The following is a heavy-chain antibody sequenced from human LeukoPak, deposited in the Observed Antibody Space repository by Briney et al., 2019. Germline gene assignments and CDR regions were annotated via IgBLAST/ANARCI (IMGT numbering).Heavy chain of an antibody. V-gene: IGHV3-23*01. CDR1: GLTSHDYA. D-gene: IGHD1-14*01. CDR3: AKQPYNYYYLDV. CDR2: IVGDSSKT. Sequence: GRSLRLSCAISGLTSHDYAITWVRQDPGKGLEWVSTIVGDSSKTYYAASVRGRFTISRDNSNYVLFLHMNSLRAEDTAIYYCAKQPYNYYYLDVWGKGTTVTISS. J-gene: IGHJ6*03.